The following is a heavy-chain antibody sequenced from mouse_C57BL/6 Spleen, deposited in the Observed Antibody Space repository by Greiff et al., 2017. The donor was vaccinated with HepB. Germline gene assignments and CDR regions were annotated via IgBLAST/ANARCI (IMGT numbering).Heavy chain of an antibody. CDR1: GYSSTDYN. J-gene: IGHJ2*01. CDR3: ARAYYYGRGDFDY. Sequence: EVQLQQSGPELVKPGASVKISCKASGYSSTDYNMNWVKQSNGKSLEWIGVINPNYGTPSYTQKFKGKATLTVDQSNSTVYMQLNSLTSEDSAVYYCARAYYYGRGDFDYWGQGTTLTVSS. D-gene: IGHD1-1*01. V-gene: IGHV1-39*01. CDR2: INPNYGTP.